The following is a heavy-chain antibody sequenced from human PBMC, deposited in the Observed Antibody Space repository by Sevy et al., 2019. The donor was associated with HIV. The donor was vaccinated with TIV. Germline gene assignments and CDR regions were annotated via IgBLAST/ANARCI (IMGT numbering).Heavy chain of an antibody. D-gene: IGHD1-26*01. Sequence: GGSLRLSCAASGFTFSGSAMHWVRQASGKGLEWVGRIRSKANSYEAAYAASVKGRFTISRDDSKNTAYLQMNSLKTGDTGVYYCNRAAGKGGATTGGDYWGQGTLVTVSS. CDR1: GFTFSGSA. CDR3: NRAAGKGGATTGGDY. V-gene: IGHV3-73*01. J-gene: IGHJ4*02. CDR2: IRSKANSYEA.